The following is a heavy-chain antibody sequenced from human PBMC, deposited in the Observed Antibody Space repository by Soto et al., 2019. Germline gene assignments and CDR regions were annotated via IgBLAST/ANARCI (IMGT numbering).Heavy chain of an antibody. Sequence: ASVKVSCKASGYTFTSYGISWVRQAPGQGLEWMGWISAYNGNTNYAQKLQGRVTMTTDTSTSTAYMELRSLRSDDTAVYYCARVLGQQLGHSHYYYGMDVWGQGTTVTRLL. V-gene: IGHV1-18*01. CDR3: ARVLGQQLGHSHYYYGMDV. D-gene: IGHD6-13*01. CDR2: ISAYNGNT. J-gene: IGHJ6*02. CDR1: GYTFTSYG.